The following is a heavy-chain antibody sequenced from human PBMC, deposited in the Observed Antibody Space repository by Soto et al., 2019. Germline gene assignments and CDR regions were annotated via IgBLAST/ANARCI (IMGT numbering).Heavy chain of an antibody. J-gene: IGHJ4*01. CDR2: ISHDGSVQ. D-gene: IGHD6-19*01. Sequence: GGSLRLSCAVSTFTFSNYGMQWVRQAPGKGLEWLGVISHDGSVQYYADSVKGRFTISRDNSQNTLFLQMNGLRAEDTAVYYCAKEFTANSSGWVFYYLGQGA. V-gene: IGHV3-30*18. CDR1: TFTFSNYG. CDR3: AKEFTANSSGWVFYY.